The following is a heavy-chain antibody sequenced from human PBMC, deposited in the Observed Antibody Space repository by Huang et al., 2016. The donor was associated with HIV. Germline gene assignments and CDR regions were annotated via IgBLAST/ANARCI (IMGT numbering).Heavy chain of an antibody. J-gene: IGHJ2*01. D-gene: IGHD3-22*01. Sequence: VQLVESGGGVVQPGGSLRLSCAASGFTFSSYGIHWVRQAPVKGLEWVAFIRFDGSSENYADAVKGRFSISRDNSKKMLFLQMNSLRAEDTAVYFCAKDNSYYDSRGRRYFDLWGRGTLVTVSS. V-gene: IGHV3-30*02. CDR3: AKDNSYYDSRGRRYFDL. CDR2: IRFDGSSE. CDR1: GFTFSSYG.